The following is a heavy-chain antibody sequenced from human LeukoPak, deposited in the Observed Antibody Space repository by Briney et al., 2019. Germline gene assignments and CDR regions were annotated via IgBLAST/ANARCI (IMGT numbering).Heavy chain of an antibody. J-gene: IGHJ6*03. CDR2: ISGSGGST. CDR1: GFTFSTYH. D-gene: IGHD2-2*01. V-gene: IGHV3-23*01. CDR3: AKLGYCSSTSCYGAYYYMDV. Sequence: GGSLRLSCAASGFTFSTYHMHWVRQAPGKGLEWVSAISGSGGSTYYADSVKGRFTISRDNSKNTLYLQMNSLRAEDTAVYYCAKLGYCSSTSCYGAYYYMDVWGKGTTVTVSS.